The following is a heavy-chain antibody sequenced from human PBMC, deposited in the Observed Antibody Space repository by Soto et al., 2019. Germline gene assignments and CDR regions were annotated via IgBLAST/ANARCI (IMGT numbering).Heavy chain of an antibody. Sequence: QVQLQESGPGLVKPSQTLSLTCTVSGGSISSGGYYWSWIRQHPGKGLEWIGYVYYRGSTYYNTSLKSRATISVDTPRNQFSLKLSSVTAADTAVYYCAREIQLLWFGEPHNWFAPWGQGTLVTVSS. CDR1: GGSISSGGYY. D-gene: IGHD3-10*01. CDR2: VYYRGST. CDR3: AREIQLLWFGEPHNWFAP. V-gene: IGHV4-31*03. J-gene: IGHJ5*02.